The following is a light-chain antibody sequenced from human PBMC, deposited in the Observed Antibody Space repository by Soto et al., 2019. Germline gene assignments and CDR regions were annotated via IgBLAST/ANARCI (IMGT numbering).Light chain of an antibody. CDR1: QSVSSN. CDR2: GAS. CDR3: QQYHNWLS. V-gene: IGKV3-15*01. Sequence: EIVMTQSPATLSVSPGERATLSCRASQSVSSNLAWYQQKPGQAPRLLIYGASTGATGIPARFSGSGSGTGFTLTISSLQSEDFAVYYCQQYHNWLSFGPGTKVDIK. J-gene: IGKJ3*01.